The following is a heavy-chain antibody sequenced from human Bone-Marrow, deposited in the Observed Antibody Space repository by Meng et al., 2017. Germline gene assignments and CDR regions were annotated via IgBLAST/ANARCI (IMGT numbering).Heavy chain of an antibody. Sequence: GESLKISCAASGFTFSDYYMSWIRQAPGKGLEWVSYISSSGSGLDYVDSVKGRFVISRDNAKNSLYLQMNSLRAEDTAMYYCARVGGYDSSVFDIWGQGTMVTVSS. CDR3: ARVGGYDSSVFDI. V-gene: IGHV3-11*01. CDR2: ISSSGSGL. D-gene: IGHD3-22*01. CDR1: GFTFSDYY. J-gene: IGHJ3*02.